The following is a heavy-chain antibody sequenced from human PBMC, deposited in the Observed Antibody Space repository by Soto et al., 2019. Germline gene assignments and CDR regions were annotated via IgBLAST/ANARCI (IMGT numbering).Heavy chain of an antibody. CDR2: IYYSGST. CDR3: ARGLDIVVVVAANPYYYYGMDV. D-gene: IGHD2-15*01. Sequence: PLETLSLTCTVSGGTISSYYWSWIRKPTGKGLEWIGYIYYSGSTNYNPSLKSRVTISVDTSKNQFSLKLSSVTAADTAVYYCARGLDIVVVVAANPYYYYGMDVWGQGTTVTVSS. J-gene: IGHJ6*02. V-gene: IGHV4-59*01. CDR1: GGTISSYY.